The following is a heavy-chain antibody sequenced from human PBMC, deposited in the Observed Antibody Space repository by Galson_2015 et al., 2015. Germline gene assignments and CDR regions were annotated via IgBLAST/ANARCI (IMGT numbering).Heavy chain of an antibody. Sequence: SLRLSCAASGFIFGTQSMNWVRQAPGKGLEWVSYISSVSSSINYADSVKGRFTIYRDNAQNSLYLQMNKLRDEDTAVYYCARGLGSTNTRDHLFDSSDQLTLVTVSS. D-gene: IGHD1-1*01. J-gene: IGHJ5*01. CDR1: GFIFGTQS. CDR3: ARGLGSTNTRDHLFDS. V-gene: IGHV3-48*02. CDR2: ISSVSSSI.